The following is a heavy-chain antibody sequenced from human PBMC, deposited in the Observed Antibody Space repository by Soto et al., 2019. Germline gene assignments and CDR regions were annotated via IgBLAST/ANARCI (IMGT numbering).Heavy chain of an antibody. CDR1: GFTFSSYG. CDR3: AKDWGYCTNGVCYPGVTTHYYYYYMDV. V-gene: IGHV3-30*18. CDR2: ISYDGSNK. J-gene: IGHJ6*03. Sequence: QVQLVESGGGVVQPGRSLRLSCAASGFTFSSYGMHWVRQAPGKGLEWVAVISYDGSNKYYADSVKGRFTISRDNSKNTLYLQMNSLRAEDTAMYYCAKDWGYCTNGVCYPGVTTHYYYYYMDVWGKGTTVTVSS. D-gene: IGHD2-8*01.